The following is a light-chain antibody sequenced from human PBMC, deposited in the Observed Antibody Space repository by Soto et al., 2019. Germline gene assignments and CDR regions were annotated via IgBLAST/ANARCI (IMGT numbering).Light chain of an antibody. CDR3: QQYYSTPT. CDR2: WAS. CDR1: QSVLFTSNNKNY. Sequence: DIVMTQSPDSLAVSLGERAAINCKSSQSVLFTSNNKNYLAWYRQKPGQPPKLLISWASSRESGVPDRFSGGGSGTDFTLNITSLQAEDVAVYYCQQYYSTPTFGQGTKVEI. J-gene: IGKJ1*01. V-gene: IGKV4-1*01.